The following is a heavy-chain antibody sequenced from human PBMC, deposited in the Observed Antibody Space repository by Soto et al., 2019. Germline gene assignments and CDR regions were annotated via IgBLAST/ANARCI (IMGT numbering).Heavy chain of an antibody. J-gene: IGHJ6*02. V-gene: IGHV5-51*01. CDR3: AAGGISPGNYNYYAMDV. CDR1: GYSFTSYW. D-gene: IGHD3-16*01. Sequence: GESLKISCKGSGYSFTSYWIGWVRQMPGKGLEWMGFIYPGDSDTRYSPSFQGQVTISADKSISTAYPQWSSVKASDTAVYYCAAGGISPGNYNYYAMDVWGQGTTVTVS. CDR2: IYPGDSDT.